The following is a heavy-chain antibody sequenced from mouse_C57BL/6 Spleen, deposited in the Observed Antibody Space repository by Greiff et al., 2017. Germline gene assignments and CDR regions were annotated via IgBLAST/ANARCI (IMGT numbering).Heavy chain of an antibody. J-gene: IGHJ3*01. CDR1: GFTFSSYG. D-gene: IGHD2-1*01. Sequence: DVMLVESGGDLVKPGGSLKLSCAASGFTFSSYGMSWVRQTPDKRLEWVATISSGGSYTYYPDSVKGRFTISRDNAKNTLYLQMSSLKSEDTAMYYCARLIYYGNLAWFAYWGQGTLVTVSA. V-gene: IGHV5-6*02. CDR2: ISSGGSYT. CDR3: ARLIYYGNLAWFAY.